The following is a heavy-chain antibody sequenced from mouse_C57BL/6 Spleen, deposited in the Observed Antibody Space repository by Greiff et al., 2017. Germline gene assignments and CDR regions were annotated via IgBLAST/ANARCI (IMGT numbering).Heavy chain of an antibody. V-gene: IGHV5-16*01. CDR2: INYDGSST. CDR3: ARGAYYSNYRYFDV. D-gene: IGHD2-5*01. J-gene: IGHJ1*03. CDR1: GFTFSDYY. Sequence: EVNLVESEGGLVQPGSSMKLSCTASGFTFSDYYMAWVRQVPEKGLEWVANINYDGSSTYYLDSLKSRFIISRDNAKNILYLQMSSLKSEDTATYYCARGAYYSNYRYFDVWGTGTTVTVSS.